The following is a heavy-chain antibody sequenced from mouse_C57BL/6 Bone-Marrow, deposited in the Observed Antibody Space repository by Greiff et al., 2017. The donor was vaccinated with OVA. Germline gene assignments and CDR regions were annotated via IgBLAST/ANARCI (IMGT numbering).Heavy chain of an antibody. J-gene: IGHJ4*01. Sequence: VKLMESGPGLVQPSQSLSITCTVSGFSLTSYGVHWVRQSPGKGLEWLGVIWRGGSTDYNAAFMSRLSITKDNSKSQVFFKMNSLQADDTAIYYCAKRGGSSPYYYAMDYWGQGTSVTVSS. D-gene: IGHD1-1*01. CDR1: GFSLTSYG. CDR2: IWRGGST. V-gene: IGHV2-5*01. CDR3: AKRGGSSPYYYAMDY.